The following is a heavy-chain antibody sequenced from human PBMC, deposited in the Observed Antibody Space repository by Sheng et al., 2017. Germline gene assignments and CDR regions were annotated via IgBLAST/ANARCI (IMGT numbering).Heavy chain of an antibody. J-gene: IGHJ4*02. CDR3: AREAVVGATLYFDY. V-gene: IGHV1-69*13. CDR1: GGTFSSYA. CDR2: IIPIFGTA. Sequence: QVQLVQSGAEVKKPGSSVKVSCKASGGTFSSYAISWVRQAPGQGLEWMGGIIPIFGTANYAQKFQGRVTITADESTSTAYMELSSLRSEDTAVYYCAREAVVGATLYFDYWGQGTLVTVSS. D-gene: IGHD1-26*01.